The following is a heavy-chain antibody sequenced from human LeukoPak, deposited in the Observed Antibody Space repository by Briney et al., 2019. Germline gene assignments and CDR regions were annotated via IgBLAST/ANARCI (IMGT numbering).Heavy chain of an antibody. CDR2: IYYSGST. CDR1: GDSFGVFY. D-gene: IGHD5-12*01. V-gene: IGHV4-59*08. Sequence: SETLSLTCTFSGDSFGVFYWTWIRQPPGKGLEWIGSIYYSGSTNYNPSLKSRVTTSVDTSKNQFSLRLSSVTAADTAVYYCARHGGETIVAMILHAFDMWGQGTMVTVSS. CDR3: ARHGGETIVAMILHAFDM. J-gene: IGHJ3*02.